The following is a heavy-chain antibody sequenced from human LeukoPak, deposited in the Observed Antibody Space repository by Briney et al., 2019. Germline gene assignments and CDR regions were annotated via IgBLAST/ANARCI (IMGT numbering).Heavy chain of an antibody. D-gene: IGHD3-22*01. CDR1: GFTFSSYW. Sequence: GGSLRLSCGASGFTFSSYWMSWVRQAPGKGLEWVAVISYDGSNKYYADSVKGRYTISRDNSKNTLYLQMNSLRAEDTAVYYCARDRYYYDSSGYYWSPTYYYYGMDVWGQGTTVTVSS. CDR3: ARDRYYYDSSGYYWSPTYYYYGMDV. J-gene: IGHJ6*02. V-gene: IGHV3-30-3*01. CDR2: ISYDGSNK.